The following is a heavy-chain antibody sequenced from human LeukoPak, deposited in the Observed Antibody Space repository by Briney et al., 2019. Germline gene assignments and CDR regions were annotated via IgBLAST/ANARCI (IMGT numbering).Heavy chain of an antibody. D-gene: IGHD3-22*01. CDR3: AKDDSSGYYY. CDR2: IRYDGSNK. V-gene: IGHV3-30*02. CDR1: GFTSSSYG. Sequence: PGGSLRLSCAASGFTSSSYGMHWVRQAPRKGLEWVAFIRYDGSNKYYADSVKGRFTISRDNSKNTLYLQMNSLRAEDTAVYYCAKDDSSGYYYWGQGTLVTVSS. J-gene: IGHJ4*02.